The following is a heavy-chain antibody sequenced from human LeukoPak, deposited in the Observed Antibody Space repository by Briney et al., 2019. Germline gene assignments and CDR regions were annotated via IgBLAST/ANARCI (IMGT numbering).Heavy chain of an antibody. V-gene: IGHV3-53*01. D-gene: IGHD2-15*01. Sequence: GGSLRLSCAASGLTVSSNYMSWVRQAPGKGLEWVSVIYSGGSTYYADSVKGRFTISRDNSKNTLYLQMNSLRAEDTAVYYCASWVAATGDFDYWGQGTLVTVSS. J-gene: IGHJ4*02. CDR3: ASWVAATGDFDY. CDR1: GLTVSSNY. CDR2: IYSGGST.